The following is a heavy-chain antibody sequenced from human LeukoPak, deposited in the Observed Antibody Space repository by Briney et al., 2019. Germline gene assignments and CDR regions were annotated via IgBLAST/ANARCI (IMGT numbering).Heavy chain of an antibody. V-gene: IGHV3-23*01. CDR2: ITGGGGNR. CDR3: AKVGFGELWSYYYYYYMDV. D-gene: IGHD3-10*01. CDR1: GFTFSSHG. Sequence: AGGSLRLSCAASGFTFSSHGMNWVRQAPGKGLEWVSGITGGGGNRYYADSVKGRFTISRDNSKNTLYLQMNSLRAEDTAVYCCAKVGFGELWSYYYYYYMDVWVKGTTVTISS. J-gene: IGHJ6*03.